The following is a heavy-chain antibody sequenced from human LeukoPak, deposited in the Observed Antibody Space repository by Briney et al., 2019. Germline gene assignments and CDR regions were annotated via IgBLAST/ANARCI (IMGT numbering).Heavy chain of an antibody. V-gene: IGHV4-59*01. J-gene: IGHJ4*02. D-gene: IGHD3-10*01. CDR3: AREETIDGSGSGFDY. CDR2: IYYSGNT. Sequence: PSETLSLTCTVSGGSISSYYWSWIRQPPGKGLEWIGYIYYSGNTNYNPSLKSRVTISVDTSKNQFSLKLSSVTAADTAVYYCAREETIDGSGSGFDYWGQGTLVTVSS. CDR1: GGSISSYY.